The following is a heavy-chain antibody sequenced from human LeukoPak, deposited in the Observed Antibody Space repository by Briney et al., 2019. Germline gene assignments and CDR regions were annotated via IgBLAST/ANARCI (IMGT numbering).Heavy chain of an antibody. Sequence: SQTLSLTCTVSGGSISSSNYYWGWIRQPPGKGLEWIGSIYYSGSTYYNPSLKSRVTISVDTSKNQFSLKLSSVTAADTAVYYCARLLSGLLWFGESKNWFDPWGQGTLVTVSS. CDR2: IYYSGST. D-gene: IGHD3-10*01. CDR3: ARLLSGLLWFGESKNWFDP. CDR1: GGSISSSNYY. J-gene: IGHJ5*02. V-gene: IGHV4-39*01.